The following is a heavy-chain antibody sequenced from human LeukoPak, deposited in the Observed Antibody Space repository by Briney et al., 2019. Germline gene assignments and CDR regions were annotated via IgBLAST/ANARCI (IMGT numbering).Heavy chain of an antibody. V-gene: IGHV1-2*06. CDR1: GHTFTDYF. CDR3: ARDFERPDY. Sequence: ASVNVSCKASGHTFTDYFIHWVRQAPGQGLEWMGRINPNSGGTNYAQKFQGRVTMTRDTSISTAYMELSRLRSDDTAVYYCARDFERPDYWGQGTLVTVSS. CDR2: INPNSGGT. J-gene: IGHJ4*02.